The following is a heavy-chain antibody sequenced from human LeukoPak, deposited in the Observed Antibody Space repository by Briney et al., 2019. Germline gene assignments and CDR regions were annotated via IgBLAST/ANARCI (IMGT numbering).Heavy chain of an antibody. Sequence: PGGSLRLSCAASGFIFSSHAMSWVRQAPGKGLEWVSTITARSGADYTDSVKGRFVISRDNSKNTLFLQISSLRAEDTAVYYCATTRPYGTTWAGAFEDWGQGIPVTVSS. J-gene: IGHJ4*02. CDR3: ATTRPYGTTWAGAFED. CDR2: ITARSGA. CDR1: GFIFSSHA. D-gene: IGHD6-19*01. V-gene: IGHV3-23*01.